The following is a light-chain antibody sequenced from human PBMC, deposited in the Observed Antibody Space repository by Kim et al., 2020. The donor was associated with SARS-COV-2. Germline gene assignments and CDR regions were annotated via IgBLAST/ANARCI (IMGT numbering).Light chain of an antibody. J-gene: IGLJ3*02. CDR2: RNN. CDR1: SANIGSDA. Sequence: QRVTCSYSGSSANIGSDAVYWYQQLPGPAPKLLIYRNNQRPSGVPDRFSGSKSGTSASLAISVLRSEDEADYYCAAWDDSLSGWVFGGGTQLTVL. V-gene: IGLV1-47*01. CDR3: AAWDDSLSGWV.